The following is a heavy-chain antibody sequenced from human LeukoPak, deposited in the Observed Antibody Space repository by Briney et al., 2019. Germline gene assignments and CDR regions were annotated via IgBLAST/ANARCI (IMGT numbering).Heavy chain of an antibody. Sequence: SETLSLTCTVSGASISSSSHFWVWIRQPPGKGLEWIGSIYYSGSTYYNPSLKSRVTISVDTSKNQFSLKLSSVTAADTAVYYCARDRVDIVGRYYYYYMDVWGKGTTVTVSS. V-gene: IGHV4-39*07. J-gene: IGHJ6*03. CDR3: ARDRVDIVGRYYYYYMDV. D-gene: IGHD2-15*01. CDR1: GASISSSSHF. CDR2: IYYSGST.